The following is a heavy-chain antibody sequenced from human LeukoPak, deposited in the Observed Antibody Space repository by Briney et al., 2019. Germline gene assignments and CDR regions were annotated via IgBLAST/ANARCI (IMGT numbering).Heavy chain of an antibody. V-gene: IGHV4-59*01. CDR1: GGSISSYY. CDR3: ARDPAQAGYFDY. J-gene: IGHJ4*02. CDR2: IYYSGST. Sequence: SETLSLTCTVSGGSISSYYWSWIRQPPGKGLEWIGYIYYSGSTNYNPSLKSRVTISVDTSKNQFSLKLSSVTAADTTVYYCARDPAQAGYFDYWGQGTLATVSS. D-gene: IGHD3-10*01.